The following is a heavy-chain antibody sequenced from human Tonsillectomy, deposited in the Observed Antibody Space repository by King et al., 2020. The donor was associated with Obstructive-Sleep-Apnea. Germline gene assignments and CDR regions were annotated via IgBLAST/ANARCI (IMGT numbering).Heavy chain of an antibody. CDR3: ARAKGYCSSTSCYPREFDP. CDR1: GGSFSGYY. D-gene: IGHD2-2*01. V-gene: IGHV4-34*01. Sequence: VQLPQWGAGLLKPSETLSLTCAVYGGSFSGYYWSWIRQPPGKGLEWIGEINHSGSTNYNPSLKSRVTISVDTSKNQFSLKLSSLTAADTAVYYCARAKGYCSSTSCYPREFDPWGQGTLVTVSS. CDR2: INHSGST. J-gene: IGHJ5*02.